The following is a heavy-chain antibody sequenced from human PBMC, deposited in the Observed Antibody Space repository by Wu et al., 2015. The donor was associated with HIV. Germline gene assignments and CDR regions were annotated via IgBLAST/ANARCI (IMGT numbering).Heavy chain of an antibody. D-gene: IGHD6-19*01. CDR1: GDGFRGYA. Sequence: QVQLVQFGAEVKKPGSSVKAICKASGDGFRGYAISWVRQAPGQGLEWMGGINPLLQTTKHAQKFQGRLRITTDESKTTAYLELNSLKSEDTAVYYCARNTDSVATSLYSLGVWGPGTTVIVSS. V-gene: IGHV1-69*05. J-gene: IGHJ6*02. CDR3: ARNTDSVATSLYSLGV. CDR2: INPLLQTT.